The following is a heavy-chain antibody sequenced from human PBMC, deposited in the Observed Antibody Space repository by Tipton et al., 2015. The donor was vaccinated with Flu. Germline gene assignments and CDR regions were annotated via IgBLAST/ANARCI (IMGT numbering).Heavy chain of an antibody. J-gene: IGHJ4*02. Sequence: SLRLSCATSGFTFSHYWMNWVRQAPGKGLEWVANINHDGSEKHYVESVKGRFTISRDNVKNLLYLQMNSLRAEDTAVYFCARGSNGWPGIDFWGQGTLVTVSS. CDR3: ARGSNGWPGIDF. D-gene: IGHD6-19*01. CDR2: INHDGSEK. CDR1: GFTFSHYW. V-gene: IGHV3-7*01.